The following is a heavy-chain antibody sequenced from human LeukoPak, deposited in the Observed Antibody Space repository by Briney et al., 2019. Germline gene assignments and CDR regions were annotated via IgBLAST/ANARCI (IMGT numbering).Heavy chain of an antibody. CDR1: GFTFSSYG. D-gene: IGHD3-22*01. CDR2: IRQDGSER. Sequence: GGSLRLSCAASGFTFSSYGMHWVRQAPGTGLEWVANIRQDGSERYADSLKGRFTISRDNAKNPLYLQMNSLRAEDTAMYYCARDWSFDSDDYYLYGFDIWGQGTRVTVSS. V-gene: IGHV3-7*01. CDR3: ARDWSFDSDDYYLYGFDI. J-gene: IGHJ3*02.